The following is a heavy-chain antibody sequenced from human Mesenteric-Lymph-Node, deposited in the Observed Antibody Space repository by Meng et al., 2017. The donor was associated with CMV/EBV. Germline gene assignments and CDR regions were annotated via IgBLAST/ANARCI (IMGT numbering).Heavy chain of an antibody. CDR1: GFTFSRYT. D-gene: IGHD6-13*01. CDR2: ISFSSTYI. J-gene: IGHJ3*02. Sequence: GGSLRLSCAASGFTFSRYTMNWVRQAPGKGLEWVSYISFSSTYIYYADSVKGRFTISRDDANNSLYLQMNSLTAEDTAVYYCARDYSSNWYFDAFDIWGQGTMVTVSS. V-gene: IGHV3-21*01. CDR3: ARDYSSNWYFDAFDI.